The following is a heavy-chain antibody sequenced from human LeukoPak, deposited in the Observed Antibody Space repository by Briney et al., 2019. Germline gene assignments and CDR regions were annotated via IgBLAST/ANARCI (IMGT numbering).Heavy chain of an antibody. V-gene: IGHV3-30*03. Sequence: GGSLRLSCAASGFTFSSYGMHWVRQAPDKGLEWVAVISYDGSNKYYGDSVKGRFTISRDNAKNTLYLQMNSLRAEDTAVYYCARGSSSLIYYYYYMDVWGKGTTVTVSS. CDR3: ARGSSSLIYYYYYMDV. CDR2: ISYDGSNK. D-gene: IGHD6-13*01. CDR1: GFTFSSYG. J-gene: IGHJ6*03.